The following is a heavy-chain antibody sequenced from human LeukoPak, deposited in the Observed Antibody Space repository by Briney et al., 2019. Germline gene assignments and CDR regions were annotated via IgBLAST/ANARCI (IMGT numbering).Heavy chain of an antibody. Sequence: SGESLKISCQTYGYRFTNYWIGWVRQVPGQGLEWMGIIYPGDSHTIYSPSFQGRVTISADKSMSAAFLQWSRLEASDTAMYYCARTGWGMATMGEWFDPWGQGTLVTVSS. CDR2: IYPGDSHT. V-gene: IGHV5-51*01. CDR1: GYRFTNYW. CDR3: ARTGWGMATMGEWFDP. J-gene: IGHJ5*02. D-gene: IGHD5-24*01.